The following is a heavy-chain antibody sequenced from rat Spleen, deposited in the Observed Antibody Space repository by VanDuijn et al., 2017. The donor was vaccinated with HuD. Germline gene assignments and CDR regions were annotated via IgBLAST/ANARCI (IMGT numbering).Heavy chain of an antibody. J-gene: IGHJ1*01. V-gene: IGHV5-25*01. Sequence: EVQLVESGGGLVQPGRSLKLSCAASGFTFSNYDMAWVRQAPTKGLEWVASISPSGGSTYYRDSGKGRFTVSRDNAKSTLYLQMDSLRSEDTATYYCTRLTTRVPYWYFDFWGPGTMVTVSS. CDR1: GFTFSNYD. CDR3: TRLTTRVPYWYFDF. D-gene: IGHD1-4*01. CDR2: ISPSGGST.